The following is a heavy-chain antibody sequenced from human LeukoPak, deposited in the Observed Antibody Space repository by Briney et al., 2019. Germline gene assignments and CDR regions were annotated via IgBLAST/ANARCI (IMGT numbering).Heavy chain of an antibody. Sequence: PGGSLRLSCSASGFTFSSYAMHWVRQAPGKGLEYVLAISSNGGSTYYADSVKGRFTISRDNSKNTLYLQMSSLRAEDTAVYYCVKGYSSGWYNFQHWGQGTLVTVSS. CDR3: VKGYSSGWYNFQH. J-gene: IGHJ1*01. D-gene: IGHD6-19*01. V-gene: IGHV3-64D*06. CDR1: GFTFSSYA. CDR2: ISSNGGST.